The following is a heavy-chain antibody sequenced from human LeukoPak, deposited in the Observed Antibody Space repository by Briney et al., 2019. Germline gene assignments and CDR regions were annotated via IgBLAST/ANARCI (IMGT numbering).Heavy chain of an antibody. CDR3: ASLSGSLDAFDI. V-gene: IGHV1-58*01. Sequence: GASVNVSCKASGFTFTSSAVQWVRQARGQRLEWIGWIVVGSGNTNYAQKFQERVTITRDMSTSTAYMELSSLRSEDTAVYYCASLSGSLDAFDIWGQGTMVTVSS. CDR2: IVVGSGNT. J-gene: IGHJ3*02. D-gene: IGHD1-26*01. CDR1: GFTFTSSA.